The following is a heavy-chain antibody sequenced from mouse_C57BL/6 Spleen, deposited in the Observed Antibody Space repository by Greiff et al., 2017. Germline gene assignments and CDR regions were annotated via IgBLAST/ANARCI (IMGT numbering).Heavy chain of an antibody. J-gene: IGHJ2*01. CDR3: ARAVTRCFDY. V-gene: IGHV1-69*01. Sequence: QVQLQQPGAELVMPGASVKLSCKASGYTFTSYWMHWVKQRPGQGLEWIGEIDPSDSYTNSNQKFKGKSTLTVDKSSSTAYMQLSSLTSEDSAVYYCARAVTRCFDYWGQGTTLTVSS. CDR1: GYTFTSYW. D-gene: IGHD2-13*01. CDR2: IDPSDSYT.